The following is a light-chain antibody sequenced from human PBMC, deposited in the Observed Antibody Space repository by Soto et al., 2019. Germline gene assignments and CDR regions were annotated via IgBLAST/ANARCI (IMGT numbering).Light chain of an antibody. CDR3: QQYNNWRVT. CDR2: QTS. V-gene: IGKV3D-15*01. J-gene: IGKJ1*01. CDR1: QYINTR. Sequence: EIVLTQSPGNLSSFPGDRVTLSCRASQYINTRLAWYQHRPGQAPRLLIYQTSIRAAGIPARSSGSGSGTEFTLTISSLQSEDFAVYYCQQYNNWRVTFGQGTKVDIK.